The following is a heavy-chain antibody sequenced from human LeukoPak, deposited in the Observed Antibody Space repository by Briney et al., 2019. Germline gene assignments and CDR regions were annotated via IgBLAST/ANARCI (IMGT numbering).Heavy chain of an antibody. D-gene: IGHD6-13*01. CDR1: GYTFTGYY. Sequence: ASVKVSCKASGYTFTGYYMHWVRQAPGQGLEWMGWINPNSGGTNYAQKFQGWVTMTRDTSISTAYMELSRLRSDDTAVYYCARVLQYSSWYYYNIGDPNWFDPWGQGTLVTVSS. J-gene: IGHJ5*02. V-gene: IGHV1-2*04. CDR2: INPNSGGT. CDR3: ARVLQYSSWYYYNIGDPNWFDP.